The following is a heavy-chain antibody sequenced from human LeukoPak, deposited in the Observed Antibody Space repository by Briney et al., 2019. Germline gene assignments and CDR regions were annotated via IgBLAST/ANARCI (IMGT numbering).Heavy chain of an antibody. J-gene: IGHJ3*02. CDR1: GYTFTRYY. CDR2: INPNSGGT. CDR3: ARDSAVLDAFDI. V-gene: IGHV1-2*02. Sequence: ASVTVSCKASGYTFTRYYMHWVRPAPGQGLEWMGWINPNSGGTNYAQKFQGRVTMTRDTSISTAYMELSRLRSDDTAVYYCARDSAVLDAFDIWGQGTMVTVSS.